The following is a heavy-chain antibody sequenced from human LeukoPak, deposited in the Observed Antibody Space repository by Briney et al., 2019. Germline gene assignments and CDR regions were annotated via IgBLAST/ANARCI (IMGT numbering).Heavy chain of an antibody. CDR2: IYTSGST. D-gene: IGHD3-9*01. Sequence: SETLSLTCTVSGGSISSYYWSWIRQPAGKGLEWIGRIYTSGSTNYNPSLKSRVTMSVDTSKNQFSLKLSSVTAADTAVYYCAAGETYYDILTGYYLGPLDYWGQGTLVTVSS. J-gene: IGHJ4*02. V-gene: IGHV4-4*07. CDR3: AAGETYYDILTGYYLGPLDY. CDR1: GGSISSYY.